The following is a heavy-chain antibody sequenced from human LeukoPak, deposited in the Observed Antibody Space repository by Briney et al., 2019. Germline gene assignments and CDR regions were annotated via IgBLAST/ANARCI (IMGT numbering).Heavy chain of an antibody. Sequence: ASVKVSCKASGYSFTSHYMHWVRQAPGQGLEWLGLINPSGSSTLYAQKFQGRVTMTRDMSTTTDYMELSSLRSEDTAVYYCARDGARLDIWGQGTMVSVSS. CDR1: GYSFTSHY. D-gene: IGHD4/OR15-4a*01. J-gene: IGHJ3*02. CDR3: ARDGARLDI. V-gene: IGHV1-46*01. CDR2: INPSGSST.